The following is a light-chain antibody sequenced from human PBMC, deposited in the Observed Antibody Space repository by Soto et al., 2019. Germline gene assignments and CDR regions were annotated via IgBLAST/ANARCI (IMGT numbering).Light chain of an antibody. CDR3: QQYGSSPYT. CDR2: GSS. J-gene: IGKJ2*01. Sequence: EIVLTQSPGTLSLSPGEKATLSCRASQSVGSSYLAWYQQIPGQAPRLLIDGSSSRATGIPDRFSGSGSGTGFTLTISRLEPEDFAVYYCQQYGSSPYTFGQGTKLEIK. CDR1: QSVGSSY. V-gene: IGKV3-20*01.